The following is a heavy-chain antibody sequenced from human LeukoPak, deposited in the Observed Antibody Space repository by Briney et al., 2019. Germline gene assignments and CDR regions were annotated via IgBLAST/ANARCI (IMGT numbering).Heavy chain of an antibody. CDR3: ARGLFYGDYGPYFDY. CDR1: GGSISSGGYS. V-gene: IGHV4-30-2*01. Sequence: SETLSLTCAVSGGSISSGGYSWSWIRQPPGKGLEWNGYIYHSGSTYYNPSLKSRVTISVDRSKNQFSLKLSSVTAADTAVYYCARGLFYGDYGPYFDYWGQGTLVTVSS. D-gene: IGHD4-17*01. J-gene: IGHJ4*02. CDR2: IYHSGST.